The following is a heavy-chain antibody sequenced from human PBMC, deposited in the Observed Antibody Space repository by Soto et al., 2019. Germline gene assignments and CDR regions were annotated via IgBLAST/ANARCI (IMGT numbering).Heavy chain of an antibody. J-gene: IGHJ6*03. V-gene: IGHV3-23*01. CDR1: GFTFSSYA. D-gene: IGHD3-9*01. Sequence: GGSLRLSCAASGFTFSSYAMSWVRQAPGKGLEWVSAISGSGGSTYYADSVKGRFTISRDNSKNTLYLQMNSLRAEDTAVYYCAKRPGRYYDISTGSRASLGRDYYYMDVWGKGTTVTVSS. CDR3: AKRPGRYYDISTGSRASLGRDYYYMDV. CDR2: ISGSGGST.